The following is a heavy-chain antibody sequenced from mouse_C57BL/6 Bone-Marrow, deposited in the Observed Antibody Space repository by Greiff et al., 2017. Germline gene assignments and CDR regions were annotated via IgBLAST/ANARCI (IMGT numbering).Heavy chain of an antibody. CDR1: GYTFTSYW. V-gene: IGHV1-72*01. Sequence: QVQLQQPGAELVKPGASVKLSCKASGYTFTSYWMHWVKQRPGRGLEWIGRIDPNSGGTKYTEKFKSKATLTVDKPASTAYMPLSSLTSEDSAVFYCARGWLRRAYYAMYYWGQGTSVTVSS. CDR3: ARGWLRRAYYAMYY. CDR2: IDPNSGGT. J-gene: IGHJ4*01. D-gene: IGHD2-2*01.